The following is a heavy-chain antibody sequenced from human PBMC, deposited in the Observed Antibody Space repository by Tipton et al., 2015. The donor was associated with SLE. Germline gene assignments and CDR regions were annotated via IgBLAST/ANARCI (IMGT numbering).Heavy chain of an antibody. CDR2: IKQDGSEK. CDR3: ANEGGSGSYRRYFDL. CDR1: GFTFSSYW. D-gene: IGHD1-26*01. V-gene: IGHV3-7*01. J-gene: IGHJ2*01. Sequence: SLRLSCAASGFTFSSYWMSWVRQAPGKGLEWVANIKQDGSEKYYVDSVKGRFTISRNNSKNTLYLQMNSLRAEDTAVYYCANEGGSGSYRRYFDLWGRGTLVTVSS.